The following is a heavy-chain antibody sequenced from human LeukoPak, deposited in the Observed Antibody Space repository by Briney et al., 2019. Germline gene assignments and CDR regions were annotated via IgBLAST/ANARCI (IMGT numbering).Heavy chain of an antibody. V-gene: IGHV3-66*01. J-gene: IGHJ4*02. CDR1: GFAISGYD. CDR3: TRNGGGLDI. Sequence: GGSLRLSCAASGFAISGYDITWVRQAPGKGLEWVSVFYTDGGTSYADSVRGRFTVSRDNSKNTVFFQMNSLRVEDTAEYFCTRNGGGLDIWGQGTLVTVSS. D-gene: IGHD2-8*01. CDR2: FYTDGGT.